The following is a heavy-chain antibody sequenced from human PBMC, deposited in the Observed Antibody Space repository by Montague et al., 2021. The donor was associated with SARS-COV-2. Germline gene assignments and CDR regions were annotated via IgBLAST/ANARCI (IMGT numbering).Heavy chain of an antibody. V-gene: IGHV4-59*01. D-gene: IGHD1-1*01. J-gene: IGHJ4*02. CDR2: IYYTGST. CDR3: ARVQNICFIAGCVTYFDL. CDR1: GGSTSNYY. Sequence: SETLSLTCSVSGGSTSNYYWTWIRRSPGKGLQWIGYIYYTGSTKFNPSLKSRVSMSLDTSKNHFSLRLSAVTAADTARYYCARVQNICFIAGCVTYFDLWGLGALVTVSS.